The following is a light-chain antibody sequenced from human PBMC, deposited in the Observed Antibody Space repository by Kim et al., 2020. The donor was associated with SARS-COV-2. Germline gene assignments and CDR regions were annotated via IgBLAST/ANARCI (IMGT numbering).Light chain of an antibody. CDR3: QQYGSSGFT. CDR2: GAS. V-gene: IGKV3-20*01. J-gene: IGKJ3*01. Sequence: SPGGRATLSCRASQSISGSYLAWYQQKPGQAPRLLIYGASSRATGIPDRFSGSGSGTDFTLTISRLGPEDFAVYYCQQYGSSGFTFGPGTKVDIK. CDR1: QSISGSY.